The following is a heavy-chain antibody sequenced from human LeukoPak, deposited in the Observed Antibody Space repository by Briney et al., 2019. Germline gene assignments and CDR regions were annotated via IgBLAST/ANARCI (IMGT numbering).Heavy chain of an antibody. J-gene: IGHJ4*02. V-gene: IGHV1-46*01. CDR1: GYTFTSYY. Sequence: ASVKVSCKASGYTFTSYYMHWVRQAPGQGLEWMGIINPSGGSTNYAQKFQGRVTMTRDTSISTAYMELSRLRSDDTAVYYCARGGRGILTGYTPDYWGQGTLVTVSS. D-gene: IGHD3-9*01. CDR2: INPSGGST. CDR3: ARGGRGILTGYTPDY.